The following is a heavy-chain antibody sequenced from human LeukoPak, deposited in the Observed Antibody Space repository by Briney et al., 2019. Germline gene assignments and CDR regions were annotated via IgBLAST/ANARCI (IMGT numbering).Heavy chain of an antibody. D-gene: IGHD6-19*01. CDR1: GFTFSSYA. CDR2: ISGSGGST. V-gene: IGHV3-23*01. J-gene: IGHJ1*01. CDR3: AKGSSGWLTLQYFQH. Sequence: PGGSLRLSCAASGFTFSSYAMSWVRQAPGKGLEWVSAISGSGGSTYYADSVKGRFTISRDNSKNTLYPQMNSLRAEDTAVYYCAKGSSGWLTLQYFQHWGQGTLVTVSS.